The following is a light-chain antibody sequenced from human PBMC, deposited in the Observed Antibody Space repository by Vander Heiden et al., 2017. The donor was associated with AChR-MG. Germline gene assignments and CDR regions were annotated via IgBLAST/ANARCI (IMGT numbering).Light chain of an antibody. V-gene: IGLV1-44*01. Sequence: QSVVTQPPSASGTPGQRVTISCSGSRSSIGSNTVNWYQQLPGRTPKLLIYSDKKRPSGVPDRFSGSKSGTAASLAISGLQSADEADYYCAVWDDSLSAYVLGSGTWVTVL. CDR3: AVWDDSLSAYV. CDR1: RSSIGSNT. J-gene: IGLJ1*01. CDR2: SDK.